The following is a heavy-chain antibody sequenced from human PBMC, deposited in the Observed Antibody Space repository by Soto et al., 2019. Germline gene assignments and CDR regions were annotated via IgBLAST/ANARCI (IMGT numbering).Heavy chain of an antibody. D-gene: IGHD3-10*01. CDR3: TTVTAGSFPYYYYYMDV. CDR1: GFTLSNAC. Sequence: GGSLNLSCEASGFTLSNACMSWVRQPPGKGLGWVGRIKSKTDGGTTDYAAPVKGRFTISRDDSKNTLYLQMNSLKTEDTAVYYCTTVTAGSFPYYYYYMDVWGKGTTVTVSS. J-gene: IGHJ6*03. V-gene: IGHV3-15*01. CDR2: IKSKTDGGTT.